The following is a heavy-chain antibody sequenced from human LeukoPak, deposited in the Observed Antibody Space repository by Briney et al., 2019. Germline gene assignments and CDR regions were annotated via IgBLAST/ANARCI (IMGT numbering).Heavy chain of an antibody. J-gene: IGHJ6*04. CDR2: INPNSGGT. D-gene: IGHD6-13*01. CDR1: GYTFTGYY. Sequence: ASVKVSCKASGYTFTGYYMHWVRQAPGQGLEWMGWINPNSGGTNYAQKFQGRVTMTRDTSISTAYMELSRLRSDDTAVYYCARDSPDNAAARMDVWGKGTTVTVSS. CDR3: ARDSPDNAAARMDV. V-gene: IGHV1-2*02.